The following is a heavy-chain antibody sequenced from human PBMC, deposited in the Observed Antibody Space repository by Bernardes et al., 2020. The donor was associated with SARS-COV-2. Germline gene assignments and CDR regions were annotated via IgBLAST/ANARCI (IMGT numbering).Heavy chain of an antibody. D-gene: IGHD3-10*01. J-gene: IGHJ4*02. CDR3: AREGGYFTMVRGVIIGPFDY. Sequence: SQPLSLTCAISGDSVSSNSAAWNWIRQSPSRGLEWLGRTYYRSKWYNDYAVSVKSRITINPDTSKNQFSLQLNSVTPEDTAVYYCAREGGYFTMVRGVIIGPFDYWGQGTLVTVSS. CDR2: TYYRSKWYN. V-gene: IGHV6-1*01. CDR1: GDSVSSNSAA.